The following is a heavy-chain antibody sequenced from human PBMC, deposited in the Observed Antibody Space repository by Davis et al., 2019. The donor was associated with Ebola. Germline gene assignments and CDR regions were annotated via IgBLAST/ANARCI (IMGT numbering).Heavy chain of an antibody. CDR3: AGRIVLVSAATPLLYGMDV. CDR1: GGSISSGGYS. V-gene: IGHV4-61*08. J-gene: IGHJ6*02. Sequence: MPSETLSLTCAVSGGSISSGGYSWSWIRQPPGKGLEWIGYIFYSGSTNYNPSLKSRVTISVDTSKNQFSLKLSSVTAADTAVYYCAGRIVLVSAATPLLYGMDVWGQGTTVTVSS. D-gene: IGHD2-2*02. CDR2: IFYSGST.